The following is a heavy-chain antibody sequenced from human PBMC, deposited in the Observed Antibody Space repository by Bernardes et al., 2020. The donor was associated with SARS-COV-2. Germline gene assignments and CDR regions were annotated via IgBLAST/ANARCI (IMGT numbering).Heavy chain of an antibody. J-gene: IGHJ6*02. CDR1: GFTFNNFG. Sequence: GGSLRLSCAASGFTFNNFGMHWVRQAPGKGLEWVAVISYDGSKKYYTDSLEGRFTISKDNSKNTVYLQMNNLRAEDTAVYYCARDRPPYYYGMDVWGQGTTVTVSS. CDR3: ARDRPPYYYGMDV. CDR2: ISYDGSKK. V-gene: IGHV3-30*03.